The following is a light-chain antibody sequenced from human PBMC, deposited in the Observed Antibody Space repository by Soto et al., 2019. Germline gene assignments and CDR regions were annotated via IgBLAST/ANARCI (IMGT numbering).Light chain of an antibody. Sequence: QSVLTQPPSASGNPGQRLTISCSGSTSNILRNYVYWYRQFPGTAPRLLISMNDQRPSGVPDRFSGSKSGTSASLAISGLRSEDEADYYCALWDDSLSGYVFGTGTKLTVL. V-gene: IGLV1-47*01. CDR3: ALWDDSLSGYV. CDR1: TSNILRNY. CDR2: MND. J-gene: IGLJ1*01.